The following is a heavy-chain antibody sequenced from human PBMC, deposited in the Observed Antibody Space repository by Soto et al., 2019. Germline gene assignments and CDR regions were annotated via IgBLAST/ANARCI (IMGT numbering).Heavy chain of an antibody. J-gene: IGHJ5*02. Sequence: SETLSLTCTVSGGSISSYYWSWIRQPPGKGLEWIGYIYYSGSTNYNPFLKSRVTISVDTSKNQFSPKLNSVTAADTAVYYCARAYSPYNWFDPWGQGTQVTVSS. CDR1: GGSISSYY. CDR3: ARAYSPYNWFDP. D-gene: IGHD4-4*01. CDR2: IYYSGST. V-gene: IGHV4-59*01.